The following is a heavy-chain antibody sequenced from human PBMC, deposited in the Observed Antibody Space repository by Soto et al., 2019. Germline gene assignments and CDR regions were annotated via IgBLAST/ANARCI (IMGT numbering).Heavy chain of an antibody. CDR2: IYSGGST. V-gene: IGHV3-66*01. CDR1: GFTASSNY. J-gene: IGHJ5*02. D-gene: IGHD3-22*01. Sequence: EVQLVESGGGLVQPGGSLRLSCAASGFTASSNYMSWVRQAPGKGLEWVSVIYSGGSTYYADSVKGRFTISRDNSKNTLCLQMNSLRAEDTAVYYCARMGDSSGYSGWFDPWGQGTLVTVSS. CDR3: ARMGDSSGYSGWFDP.